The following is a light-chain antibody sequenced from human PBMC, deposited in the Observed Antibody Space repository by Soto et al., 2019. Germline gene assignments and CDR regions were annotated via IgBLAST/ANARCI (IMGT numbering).Light chain of an antibody. V-gene: IGKV3-11*01. J-gene: IGKJ5*01. Sequence: EIVLTQSPATLSSFPGDRVTLSCRASQSVSSYLAWYQQKPGQAPRLLIYDASNRATGIPARFSGSGSGTDFTLTISSLEPEDFAVYYCQQRSNWPPNTFGQGTRLEIK. CDR1: QSVSSY. CDR2: DAS. CDR3: QQRSNWPPNT.